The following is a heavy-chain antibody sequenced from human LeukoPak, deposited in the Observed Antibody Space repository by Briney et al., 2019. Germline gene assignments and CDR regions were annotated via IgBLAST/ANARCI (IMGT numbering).Heavy chain of an antibody. CDR1: GFTFSSYS. D-gene: IGHD3-9*01. V-gene: IGHV3-21*01. J-gene: IGHJ4*02. CDR2: ISSSSSSYI. Sequence: PGGSLRLSCAASGFTFSSYSMNWVRQAPGKGLEWVSSISSSSSSYIYYADSVKGRFTISRDNAKNSLYLQMNSLRAEDTAVYYCARGPPGYFDWLFGYWGQGTLVTVSS. CDR3: ARGPPGYFDWLFGY.